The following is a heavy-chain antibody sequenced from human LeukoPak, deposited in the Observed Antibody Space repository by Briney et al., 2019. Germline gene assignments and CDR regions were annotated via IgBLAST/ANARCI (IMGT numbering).Heavy chain of an antibody. J-gene: IGHJ5*02. Sequence: GESLKISCQASGYSFTSYWIGWVRQMPGKGLEWMGIIHPSDSDTRYSPSFQGQVTISADKSITTAYLQWSSLKASDTAMYYCARPYDSGDTWGQGTLVTVSS. V-gene: IGHV5-51*01. CDR3: ARPYDSGDT. D-gene: IGHD4-17*01. CDR1: GYSFTSYW. CDR2: IHPSDSDT.